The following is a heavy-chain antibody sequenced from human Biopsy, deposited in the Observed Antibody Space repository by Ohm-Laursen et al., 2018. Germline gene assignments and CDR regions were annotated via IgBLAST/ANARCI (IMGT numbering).Heavy chain of an antibody. J-gene: IGHJ1*01. V-gene: IGHV4-59*11. CDR3: ARGSNEYGGLYFPH. D-gene: IGHD4-23*01. CDR1: GGSFTGHY. CDR2: ISHTGYT. Sequence: GTLSLTCTVSGGSFTGHYWTWIQQPPGKGLEWIGHISHTGYTSYKSSLKSRVTISLDTSRKHFSLRLTSLAAADTAVYYCARGSNEYGGLYFPHWGQGTLVTVSS.